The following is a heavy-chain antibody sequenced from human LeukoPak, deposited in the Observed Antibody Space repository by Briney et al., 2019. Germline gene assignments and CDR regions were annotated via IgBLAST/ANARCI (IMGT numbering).Heavy chain of an antibody. CDR1: GYRFSAYW. CDR2: IYPDDSDT. J-gene: IGHJ3*01. CDR3: ARPNITSYYDSRGYDAFDV. V-gene: IGHV5-51*01. D-gene: IGHD3-22*01. Sequence: GESLKISCKCSGYRFSAYWIAWVRQMPGKGLEWMGIIYPDDSDTRYSPSFQGQVTISADKSVSTAYLQWSSLKASDTAMYFCARPNITSYYDSRGYDAFDVWGQETIVTVSS.